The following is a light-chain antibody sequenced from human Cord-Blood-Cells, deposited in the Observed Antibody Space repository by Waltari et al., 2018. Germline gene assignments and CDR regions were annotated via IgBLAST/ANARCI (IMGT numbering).Light chain of an antibody. Sequence: DIQMTQSPSSLSASVGDRVTITCQASQDISNYLNWYQQKPGKAPKLLIYDASNLETGFPSRFSGSGSGTDFTLTISSLQPEDIATYYCQQYDNLIFTFGPGTKVDIK. CDR2: DAS. CDR1: QDISNY. J-gene: IGKJ3*01. V-gene: IGKV1-33*01. CDR3: QQYDNLIFT.